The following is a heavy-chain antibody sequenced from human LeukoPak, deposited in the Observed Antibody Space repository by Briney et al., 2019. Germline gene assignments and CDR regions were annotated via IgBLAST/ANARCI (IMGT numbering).Heavy chain of an antibody. D-gene: IGHD3-10*01. CDR1: GDSVSSNSAA. J-gene: IGHJ6*02. Sequence: SQTLSLTCAISGDSVSSNSAAWNWIRQSPSRGLEWLGRTYYRSKWYNDYAVSVKSQITINPDTSKNQFSLQLNSVTPEDTAVYYCARTRMVRESAYYGMDVWGQGTTVTVSS. CDR3: ARTRMVRESAYYGMDV. CDR2: TYYRSKWYN. V-gene: IGHV6-1*01.